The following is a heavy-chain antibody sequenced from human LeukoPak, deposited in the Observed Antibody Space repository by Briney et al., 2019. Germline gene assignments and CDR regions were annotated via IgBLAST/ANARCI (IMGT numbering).Heavy chain of an antibody. CDR3: ARRKDGYNYAEYYYYYYMDV. Sequence: GGSLRLSCAASGFTFSSYWMHWVRQAPGKGLVWVSRINSDGSSTSYADSVKGRFTISRDNAKNTLYLQMNSLRAEDTAVYYCARRKDGYNYAEYYYYYYMDVWGKGTTVTVSS. D-gene: IGHD5-24*01. CDR2: INSDGSST. V-gene: IGHV3-74*01. CDR1: GFTFSSYW. J-gene: IGHJ6*03.